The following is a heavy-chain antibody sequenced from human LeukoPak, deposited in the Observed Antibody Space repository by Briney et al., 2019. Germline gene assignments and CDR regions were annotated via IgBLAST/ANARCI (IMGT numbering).Heavy chain of an antibody. J-gene: IGHJ5*02. CDR3: ARDGRQLHYVWGSYPNWFDP. CDR2: ISSSSSYI. CDR1: GFTFSSYS. D-gene: IGHD3-16*02. V-gene: IGHV3-21*01. Sequence: GGSLRPSCAASGFTFSSYSMNWVRQAPGKGLEWVSSISSSSSYIYYADSVKGRFTISRDNAKNSLYLQMNSLRAEDTAVYYCARDGRQLHYVWGSYPNWFDPWGQGTLVTVSS.